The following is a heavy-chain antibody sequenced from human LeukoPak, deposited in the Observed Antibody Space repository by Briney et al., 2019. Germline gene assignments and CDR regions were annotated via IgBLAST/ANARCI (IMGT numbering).Heavy chain of an antibody. V-gene: IGHV3-30-3*01. CDR2: ISHDGGSQ. Sequence: GTSLRLSCAASGFTFSSYAMHWVRQAPGKGLEWVAFISHDGGSQYYADSVKGRFTISRDSSRDTLYLQMDSLRADDTAVYYCARERTGYYMACWGQGTLVTVSS. CDR1: GFTFSSYA. D-gene: IGHD3/OR15-3a*01. CDR3: ARERTGYYMAC. J-gene: IGHJ4*02.